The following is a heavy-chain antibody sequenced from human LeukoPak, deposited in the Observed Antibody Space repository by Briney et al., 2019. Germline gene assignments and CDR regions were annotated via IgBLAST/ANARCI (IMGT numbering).Heavy chain of an antibody. CDR3: ARPTYCSSTSCYSPNDY. V-gene: IGHV3-30-3*01. J-gene: IGHJ4*02. Sequence: PGGSLRLSCAASGFTFSSYAMHWVRQAPGKGLEWVAVISYDGSNKYYADSVKGRFTISRDNSKNTLYPQMNSLRAEDTAVYYCARPTYCSSTSCYSPNDYWGQGTLVTVSS. D-gene: IGHD2-2*01. CDR1: GFTFSSYA. CDR2: ISYDGSNK.